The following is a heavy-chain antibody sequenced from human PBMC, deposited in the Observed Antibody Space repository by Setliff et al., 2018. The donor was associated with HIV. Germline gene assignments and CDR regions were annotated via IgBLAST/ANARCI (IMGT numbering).Heavy chain of an antibody. Sequence: SETLSLTCTVSRDSISSSSDYWGWIRQSSGKGLEWIGTIYSNGRTYYNPSLKSRLTMSLDTPKSQFSLKLRSVTAADTAVYYCARRIAVAKYYFDFWGQGTLVTVSS. CDR1: RDSISSSSDY. CDR2: IYSNGRT. D-gene: IGHD6-19*01. V-gene: IGHV4-39*01. J-gene: IGHJ4*02. CDR3: ARRIAVAKYYFDF.